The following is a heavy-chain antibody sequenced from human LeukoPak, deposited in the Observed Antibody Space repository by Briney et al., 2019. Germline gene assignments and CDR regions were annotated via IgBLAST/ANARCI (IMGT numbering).Heavy chain of an antibody. CDR3: ARESPRRGETRDGYR. CDR2: IWFDGSNK. J-gene: IGHJ4*02. D-gene: IGHD5-24*01. CDR1: GFTFSSYG. V-gene: IGHV3-33*01. Sequence: PGGSLRLSCAASGFTFSSYGMHWVRQAPGKGLEWVAVIWFDGSNKYYAHSVKGRFTISRDNSKNTLYLQMNSLRAEDTAVYYCARESPRRGETRDGYRWGQGTLVTVSS.